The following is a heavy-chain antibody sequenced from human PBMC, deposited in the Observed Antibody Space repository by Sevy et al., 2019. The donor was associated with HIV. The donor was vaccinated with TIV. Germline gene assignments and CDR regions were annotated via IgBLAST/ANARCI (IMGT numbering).Heavy chain of an antibody. J-gene: IGHJ4*02. V-gene: IGHV1-69*13. CDR3: ARGGSGWYGSDFDY. D-gene: IGHD6-19*01. Sequence: ASVKVSCKASGYTFTGYAISWVRQAPGQGLEWMGGIIPISGTANYAQKFQGRVTITADESTTTAYMELSSLRGEDSAFYYCARGGSGWYGSDFDYWGQGTLVTVSS. CDR2: IIPISGTA. CDR1: GYTFTGYA.